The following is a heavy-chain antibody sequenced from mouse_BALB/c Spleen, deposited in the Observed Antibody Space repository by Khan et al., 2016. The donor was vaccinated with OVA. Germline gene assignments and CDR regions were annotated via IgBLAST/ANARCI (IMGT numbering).Heavy chain of an antibody. V-gene: IGHV5-4*02. J-gene: IGHJ3*01. CDR1: GFTFSDYY. CDR2: ISDGGSYT. CDR3: AKIYDGDHQAWFAY. Sequence: EVELVESGGGLVKPGGSLKLSCAASGFTFSDYYMYWVRQTPEKRLEWVATISDGGSYTYYPDSVKGRFTISRDNAKNNLYLQMSSLKSEDTAMYYCAKIYDGDHQAWFAYWGQGTRVTVSA. D-gene: IGHD2-3*01.